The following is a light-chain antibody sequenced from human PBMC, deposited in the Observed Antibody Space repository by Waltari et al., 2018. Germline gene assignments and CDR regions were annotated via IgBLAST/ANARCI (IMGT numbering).Light chain of an antibody. Sequence: EIVLTQSPATLSLSPVERATLSCRASQSISTYLGWYQQKPGQAPRLLIYDASKRATDIPARFSGSGSGTDFTLAISSLEPEDFAVYYCQHRANWPLTFGGGTKVEIK. CDR2: DAS. CDR3: QHRANWPLT. CDR1: QSISTY. V-gene: IGKV3-11*01. J-gene: IGKJ4*01.